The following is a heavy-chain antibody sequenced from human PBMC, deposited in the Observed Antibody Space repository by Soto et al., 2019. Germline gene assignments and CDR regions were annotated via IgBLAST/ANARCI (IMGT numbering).Heavy chain of an antibody. D-gene: IGHD3-3*01. J-gene: IGHJ6*02. CDR3: ARDRKFDFWRKGLDV. CDR2: MDPNSGVT. V-gene: IGHV1-8*02. Sequence: ASVKVSCKASGGTFSSYDINWVRQAPGQGLEWMGWMDPNSGVTGYAQKFQGRVTMTRDTSTTTAHMELSGLRSEDTAVYYCARDRKFDFWRKGLDVWGQGTTVTVSS. CDR1: GGTFSSYD.